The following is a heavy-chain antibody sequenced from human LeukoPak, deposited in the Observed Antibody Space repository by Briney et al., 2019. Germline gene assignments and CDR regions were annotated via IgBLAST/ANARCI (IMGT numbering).Heavy chain of an antibody. CDR3: ARGPRNWFDP. J-gene: IGHJ5*02. Sequence: SVKVSCKASGGTFSSYAISWVRQAPGQGLEWMGGIIPIFGTANYAQKFQGRVTITTGESTSTAYMELSSLRSEDTAVYYCARGPRNWFDPWGQGTLVTVSS. CDR2: IIPIFGTA. CDR1: GGTFSSYA. V-gene: IGHV1-69*05.